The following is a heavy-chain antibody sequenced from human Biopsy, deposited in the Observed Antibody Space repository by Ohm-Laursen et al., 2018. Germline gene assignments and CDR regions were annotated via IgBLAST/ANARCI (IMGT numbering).Heavy chain of an antibody. CDR3: ARGEGSSWFDP. D-gene: IGHD1-26*01. CDR2: FDREERKT. Sequence: ASVKVSCKVSGYTLTELSIHWVRQTGGKGLEWMGGFDREERKTVYAEKFQGRLIMTTDTSTSTAYMELSSLTSDDTAVYFCARGEGSSWFDPWGHGTLVTVSS. CDR1: GYTLTELS. V-gene: IGHV1-24*01. J-gene: IGHJ5*02.